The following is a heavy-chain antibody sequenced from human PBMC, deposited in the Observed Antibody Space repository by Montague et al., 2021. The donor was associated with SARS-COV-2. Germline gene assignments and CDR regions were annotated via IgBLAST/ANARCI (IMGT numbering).Heavy chain of an antibody. J-gene: IGHJ3*02. CDR2: FYSVGST. D-gene: IGHD1-14*01. V-gene: IGHV4-59*02. Sequence: SETLSLTCTVSGASVGSSDWGWIRQSPGKGLEWIGYFYSVGSTDYNPSLKSRATISRDTSKNQFSLKVRSVTAADTAVYYCARGTMTADAFDIWGQGPMVTVSS. CDR3: ARGTMTADAFDI. CDR1: GASVGSSD.